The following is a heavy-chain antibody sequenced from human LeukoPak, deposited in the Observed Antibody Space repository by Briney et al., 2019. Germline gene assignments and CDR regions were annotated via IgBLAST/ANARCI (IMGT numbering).Heavy chain of an antibody. CDR2: INHSGST. D-gene: IGHD4-17*01. CDR3: AREGTTVNAFDI. Sequence: SETLSLTCAVYGGSFSGYYWSWIRQPPGKGLEWIGEINHSGSTNYNPSLKSRVTISVDTSKNQFSLKLSSVTAADTAVYYCAREGTTVNAFDIWGQGTMVTVSS. V-gene: IGHV4-34*01. J-gene: IGHJ3*02. CDR1: GGSFSGYY.